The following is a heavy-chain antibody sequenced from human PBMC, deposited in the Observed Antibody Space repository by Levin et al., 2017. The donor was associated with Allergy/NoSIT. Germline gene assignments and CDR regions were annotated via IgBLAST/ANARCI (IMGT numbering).Heavy chain of an antibody. CDR3: AKPPLEDFWSGYETSFDY. CDR2: ISYDGSNK. J-gene: IGHJ4*02. D-gene: IGHD3-3*01. Sequence: PGGSLRLSCAASGFTFSSYGMHWVRQAPGKGLEWVAVISYDGSNKYYADSVKGRFTISRDNSKNTLYLQMNSLRAEDTAVYYCAKPPLEDFWSGYETSFDYWGQGTLVTVSS. CDR1: GFTFSSYG. V-gene: IGHV3-30*18.